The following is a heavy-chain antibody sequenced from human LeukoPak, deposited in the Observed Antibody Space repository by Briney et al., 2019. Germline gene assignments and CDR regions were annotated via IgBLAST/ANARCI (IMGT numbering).Heavy chain of an antibody. CDR3: ARPELPGWSVFFDF. CDR2: ISYDGSNK. J-gene: IGHJ4*02. Sequence: GGSLRLSCAASGFTFSSYGMHWVRQAPGKGLEWVAVISYDGSNKYYADSVKGRFTISRDNAEKSLYLQMNSLRAEDTAVYYCARPELPGWSVFFDFWGQGTLVTVSS. CDR1: GFTFSSYG. V-gene: IGHV3-30*03. D-gene: IGHD2-15*01.